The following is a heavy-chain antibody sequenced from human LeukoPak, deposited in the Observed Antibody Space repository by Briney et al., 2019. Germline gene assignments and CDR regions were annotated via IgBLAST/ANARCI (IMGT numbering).Heavy chain of an antibody. CDR2: MNPNSGNT. CDR3: ARRYCSSTSCYSVYFQH. D-gene: IGHD2-2*01. Sequence: ASVTVSCKASGYTFTSYDINWVRQAAGQGLEWMGWMNPNSGNTDYAQKFQGRVTMTRNTSISTAYMELSSLRSEDTAVYYCARRYCSSTSCYSVYFQHWGQGTLVTVSS. CDR1: GYTFTSYD. J-gene: IGHJ1*01. V-gene: IGHV1-8*01.